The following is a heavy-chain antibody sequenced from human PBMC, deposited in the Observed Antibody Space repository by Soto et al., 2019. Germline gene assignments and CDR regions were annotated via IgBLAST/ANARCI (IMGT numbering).Heavy chain of an antibody. V-gene: IGHV1-8*01. CDR1: GYTFSSYD. CDR2: MNPNSGNT. J-gene: IGHJ6*02. Sequence: QVQLVQSGTEVKMPGDSVNVSCKAAGYTFSSYDINWVRQATGQGLEWMGWMNPNSGNTGYAQKFQGRVTMTRNTSISTAYMELSSLKSEDTAVYYCARERTGTTSMDVWGQGTTVTVSS. D-gene: IGHD1-1*01. CDR3: ARERTGTTSMDV.